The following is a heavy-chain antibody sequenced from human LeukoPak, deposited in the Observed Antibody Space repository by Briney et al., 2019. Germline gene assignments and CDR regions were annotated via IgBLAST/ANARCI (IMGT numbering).Heavy chain of an antibody. Sequence: GGSLRLSCAASGFTFSSYSMNWVRQAPGKGLEWVSSISRSSSYIYYADSVKGRFTISRDNAKNSLYLQMNSLRAEDTAVYYCARGSRLKYRHSSSFYYYYMDVWGKGTTVTVSS. CDR3: ARGSRLKYRHSSSFYYYYMDV. CDR2: ISRSSSYI. J-gene: IGHJ6*03. CDR1: GFTFSSYS. D-gene: IGHD6-6*01. V-gene: IGHV3-21*01.